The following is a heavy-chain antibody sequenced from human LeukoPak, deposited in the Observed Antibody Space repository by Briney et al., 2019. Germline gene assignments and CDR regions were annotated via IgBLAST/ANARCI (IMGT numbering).Heavy chain of an antibody. V-gene: IGHV3-23*01. CDR1: GFTFSSYA. J-gene: IGHJ6*03. CDR2: IPGGGTST. CDR3: ARESYGYDYYYYYYMDV. D-gene: IGHD5-18*01. Sequence: GGSLRLSCAASGFTFSSYAMSWVRQAPGKGLEWVSGIPGGGTSTHYADSVKGRFTISRDNAKNTLYLQMNSLRAEDTAVYYCARESYGYDYYYYYYMDVWGKGTTVTISS.